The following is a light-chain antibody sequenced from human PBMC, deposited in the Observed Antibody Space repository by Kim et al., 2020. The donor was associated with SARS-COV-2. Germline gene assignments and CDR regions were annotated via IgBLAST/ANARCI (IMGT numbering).Light chain of an antibody. Sequence: DIKMTQSPSSLSASVGDRVTISCRASQGITNYLAWYQQKPGTVPKLLIYAAGTLQSGVPSRFSGSGSGTDFTLTISSLQPEDVATYYCQKYNSAPFAFGPGTKVDIK. CDR2: AAG. J-gene: IGKJ3*01. V-gene: IGKV1-27*01. CDR1: QGITNY. CDR3: QKYNSAPFA.